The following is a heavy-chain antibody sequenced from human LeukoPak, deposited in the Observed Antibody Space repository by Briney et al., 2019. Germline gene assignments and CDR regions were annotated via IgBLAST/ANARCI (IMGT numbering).Heavy chain of an antibody. CDR1: GGTFSSYA. CDR3: AREIGGDSSGGSYYWGPYSGWFDP. J-gene: IGHJ5*02. V-gene: IGHV1-69*13. Sequence: ASVKVSCKASGGTFSSYAISWVRQAPGQGLEWMGGIIPIFGTANYAQKFQGRVTIHADESTRTAYMERSSLRSEDTAGYYCAREIGGDSSGGSYYWGPYSGWFDPWGQGTLVTVSS. D-gene: IGHD2-15*01. CDR2: IIPIFGTA.